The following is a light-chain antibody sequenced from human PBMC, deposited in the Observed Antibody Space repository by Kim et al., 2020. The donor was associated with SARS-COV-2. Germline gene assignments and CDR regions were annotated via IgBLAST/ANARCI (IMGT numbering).Light chain of an antibody. J-gene: IGKJ2*01. CDR3: QQTYNPPYT. V-gene: IGKV4-1*01. CDR1: QSILHSSNNENY. CDR2: WEA. Sequence: RATINCKSSQSILHSSNNENYLAWYQQKAGQPPKLRIDWEARREPGVPDRLSGSGSGTDFTLTINRLQAEDGAGNSCQQTYNPPYTFGQGTKLEI.